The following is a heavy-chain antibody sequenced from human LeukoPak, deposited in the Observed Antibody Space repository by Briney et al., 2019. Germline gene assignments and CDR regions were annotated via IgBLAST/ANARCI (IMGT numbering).Heavy chain of an antibody. Sequence: PSETLSLTCTVSGGSISSYYWSWIRQPPGKGLEWIGYIYYSGSTNYNPSLKSRVTISVDTSKNQFSLKLSSVTAADTAVYYCARDKPGYSYGDYDYWGQGTLVTVSS. CDR3: ARDKPGYSYGDYDY. V-gene: IGHV4-59*01. CDR1: GGSISSYY. D-gene: IGHD5-18*01. CDR2: IYYSGST. J-gene: IGHJ4*02.